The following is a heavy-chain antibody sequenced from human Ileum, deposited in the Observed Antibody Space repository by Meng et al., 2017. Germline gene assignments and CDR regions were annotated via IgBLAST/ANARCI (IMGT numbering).Heavy chain of an antibody. J-gene: IGHJ4*02. CDR1: GFSVTTDGVG. CDR2: IYWDDDT. V-gene: IGHV2-5*02. Sequence: QITLKESGPTLVKPTQTLTLTCTLSGFSVTTDGVGVGWIRQHPGKALEWLALIYWDDDTRYSPSLKHRLTITKDTSKNQVVLTMTDMDPVDTATYYCAHKREETTVNYFDYWGQGTLVTVSS. CDR3: AHKREETTVNYFDY. D-gene: IGHD4-17*01.